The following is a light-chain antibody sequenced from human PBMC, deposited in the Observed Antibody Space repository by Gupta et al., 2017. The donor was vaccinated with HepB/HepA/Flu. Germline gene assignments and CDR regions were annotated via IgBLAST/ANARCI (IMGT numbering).Light chain of an antibody. J-gene: IGLJ2*01. CDR2: VKN. CDR3: QSYDTSMRGLV. Sequence: SVLTQPPSVSEAPGQRVNISCAGGSPNIGANYDVHWYQQLPGTAPKLLIYVKNYRHSGVPDRFSASKSGTSASVAIXGXQAEEEXDYYCQSYDTSMRGLVFGGGTKLTVL. CDR1: SPNIGANYD. V-gene: IGLV1-40*01.